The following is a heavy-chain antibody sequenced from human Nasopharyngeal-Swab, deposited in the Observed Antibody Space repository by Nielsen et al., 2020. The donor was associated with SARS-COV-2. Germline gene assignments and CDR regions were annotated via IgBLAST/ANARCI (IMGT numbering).Heavy chain of an antibody. J-gene: IGHJ5*02. V-gene: IGHV4-39*01. CDR3: ARPYYDSSGYDAWFDP. Sequence: SETLSLTCTVPGGSISSSSYYWGWIRQPPGKGLEWFGSIYYRGSTYYNPSLKCRVTISVERSKNQFSLKLSSVTAADTAVYYCARPYYDSSGYDAWFDPWGQGTLVTVSS. CDR1: GGSISSSSYY. CDR2: IYYRGST. D-gene: IGHD3-22*01.